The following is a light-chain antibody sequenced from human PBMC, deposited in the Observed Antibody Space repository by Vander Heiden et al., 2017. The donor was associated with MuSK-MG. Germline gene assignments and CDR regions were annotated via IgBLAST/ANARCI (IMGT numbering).Light chain of an antibody. V-gene: IGKV1-33*01. Sequence: DIQMTQSPSSLSVSVGDRVTITCQASQDISNYLNWYQQKPGKAPKLLIYDASNLETGGPSRFSGSGSGTDFTFTISSLQPEDIATYYCQQYDNLPPLFTFGPGTKVDIK. J-gene: IGKJ3*01. CDR1: QDISNY. CDR3: QQYDNLPPLFT. CDR2: DAS.